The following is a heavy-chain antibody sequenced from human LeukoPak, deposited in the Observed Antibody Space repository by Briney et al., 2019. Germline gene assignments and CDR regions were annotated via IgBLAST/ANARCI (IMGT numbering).Heavy chain of an antibody. D-gene: IGHD5-24*01. CDR1: GFTFSTYA. V-gene: IGHV3-23*01. J-gene: IGHJ4*02. CDR3: AKSGYNRFDY. Sequence: PGGSLRLSCAASGFTFSTYAMSWIRQAPGKGLEWVSSFSGSGGNTYYADSVKGRFTISRDNSKNTLYLQMNSLRAEDTAVYYCAKSGYNRFDYWGQGTLVTVSS. CDR2: FSGSGGNT.